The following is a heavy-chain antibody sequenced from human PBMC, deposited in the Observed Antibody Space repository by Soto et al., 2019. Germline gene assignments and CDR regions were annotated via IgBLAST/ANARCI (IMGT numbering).Heavy chain of an antibody. Sequence: PGGSLRLSXAASGFTFRSYAMSWVRQAPGKGLEWVSAISGSGGRTYYADSVKGRCTISRDNSKNTVYLQMNSLRAEDTAVYYCAKGIMASVVVPATIGYWYFDLWGRGTLVTVS. CDR2: ISGSGGRT. D-gene: IGHD2-2*02. CDR3: AKGIMASVVVPATIGYWYFDL. V-gene: IGHV3-23*01. J-gene: IGHJ2*01. CDR1: GFTFRSYA.